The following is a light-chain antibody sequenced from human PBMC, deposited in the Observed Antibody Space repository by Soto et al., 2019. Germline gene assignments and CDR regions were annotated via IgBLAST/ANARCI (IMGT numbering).Light chain of an antibody. CDR1: QSVSSSY. Sequence: EIVLAQSPGTLSLSPGERATLSCRASQSVSSSYLAWYQQKPGQAPRLLIYGASSRATGIPDRFSGSGSATDFTLTISRLEPEDFAVYYCQQYGSPLTFGQGTKVDIK. J-gene: IGKJ4*01. CDR2: GAS. V-gene: IGKV3-20*01. CDR3: QQYGSPLT.